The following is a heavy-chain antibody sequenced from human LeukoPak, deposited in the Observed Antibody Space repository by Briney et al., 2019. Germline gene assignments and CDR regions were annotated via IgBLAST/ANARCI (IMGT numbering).Heavy chain of an antibody. J-gene: IGHJ6*03. D-gene: IGHD3-3*01. CDR1: GYTFTSYG. CDR3: ARDPYYDFWSGYYYYYYYMDV. CDR2: ISAYNGNT. V-gene: IGHV1-18*01. Sequence: ASVKVSCKASGYTFTSYGISWVRQAPGHGLEWMGWISAYNGNTNYAQKLQGRVTMTTDTSTSTAYMELRSLRSDDTAVYYCARDPYYDFWSGYYYYYYYMDVWGKGATVTVSS.